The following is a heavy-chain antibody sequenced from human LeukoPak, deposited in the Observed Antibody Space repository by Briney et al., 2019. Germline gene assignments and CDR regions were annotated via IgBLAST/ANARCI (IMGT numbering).Heavy chain of an antibody. D-gene: IGHD1-26*01. Sequence: SVKVSCKASGGTFSSYAISWVRQAPGQGLEWMGGIIPIFGTANYAQKFQGRVTITTDESTSTAYMELSSLRSEDTAVYYCARQGVEATRERYFDYWGQGTLVTVSS. CDR3: ARQGVEATRERYFDY. CDR1: GGTFSSYA. CDR2: IIPIFGTA. V-gene: IGHV1-69*05. J-gene: IGHJ4*02.